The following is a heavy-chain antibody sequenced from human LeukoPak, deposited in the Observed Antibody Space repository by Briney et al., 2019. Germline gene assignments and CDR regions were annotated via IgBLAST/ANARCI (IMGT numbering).Heavy chain of an antibody. CDR3: AKTLGSITYDAYDI. V-gene: IGHV3-30*18. CDR1: GFTFSTYG. J-gene: IGHJ3*02. CDR2: ISYDGSNQ. D-gene: IGHD7-27*01. Sequence: PGGSLRLSCAASGFTFSTYGMHWVRQAPGKGLEWVAVISYDGSNQYYADSVKGRFTISRDNSKNTLYLQMNSLRAEDTALYYCAKTLGSITYDAYDIWGQGTMVTVSS.